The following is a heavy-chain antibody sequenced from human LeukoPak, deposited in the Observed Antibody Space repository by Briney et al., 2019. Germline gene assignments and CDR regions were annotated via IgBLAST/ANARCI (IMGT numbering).Heavy chain of an antibody. D-gene: IGHD3-10*01. CDR2: INPNSGGT. CDR3: ARSWFGELLNDY. CDR1: GYTFTGYY. V-gene: IGHV1-2*02. J-gene: IGHJ4*02. Sequence: ASVKVSCKASGYTFTGYYMHWVRQAPGQGREWMGWINPNSGGTNYAQKFQGRVTMTRDTSISTAYMELSRLRSDATAVYFCARSWFGELLNDYWGQGTLVTVSA.